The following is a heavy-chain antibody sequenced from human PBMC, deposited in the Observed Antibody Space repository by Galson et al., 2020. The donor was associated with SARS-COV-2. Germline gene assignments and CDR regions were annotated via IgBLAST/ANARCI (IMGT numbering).Heavy chain of an antibody. CDR1: GGPISSGGYS. J-gene: IGHJ3*02. CDR2: IYHSGST. V-gene: IGHV4-30-2*01. D-gene: IGHD2-15*01. CDR3: ARGYCSGGSCYGDDAFDI. Sequence: SETLSLTCAVSGGPISSGGYSWSWIRQPPGKGLVWIGYIYHSGSTYYNPSLKRLVTISVDRSKNQFSLKLSSVTAADTAVYYCARGYCSGGSCYGDDAFDIWGQGTMVTVSS.